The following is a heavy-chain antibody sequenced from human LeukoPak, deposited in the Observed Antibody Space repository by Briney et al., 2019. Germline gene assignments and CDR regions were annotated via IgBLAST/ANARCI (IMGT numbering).Heavy chain of an antibody. CDR1: GGSISSGSYY. D-gene: IGHD1-26*01. CDR3: ARIVGAGYYYYYMDV. V-gene: IGHV4-61*02. J-gene: IGHJ6*03. Sequence: SQTLSLTCTVSGGSISSGSYYWSWIPQPAGKGLEWIGRIYTSGSTNYNPSLKSRVTISVDTSKNQFSLKLSSVTAADTAVYYCARIVGAGYYYYYMDVWGKGTTVTVSS. CDR2: IYTSGST.